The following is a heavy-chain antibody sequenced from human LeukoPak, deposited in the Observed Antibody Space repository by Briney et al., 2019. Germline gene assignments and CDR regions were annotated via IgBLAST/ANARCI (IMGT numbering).Heavy chain of an antibody. V-gene: IGHV1-69*01. Sequence: ASVKVSCKASGGTFSSYAISWVRQAPGQGLEWMGGIIPIFGTANYAQKFQGRVTITADESTSTAYMELSSLRSGDTAVYYCARANCSGGSCYYYYGMDVWGQGTTVTVSS. CDR3: ARANCSGGSCYYYYGMDV. J-gene: IGHJ6*02. D-gene: IGHD2-15*01. CDR2: IIPIFGTA. CDR1: GGTFSSYA.